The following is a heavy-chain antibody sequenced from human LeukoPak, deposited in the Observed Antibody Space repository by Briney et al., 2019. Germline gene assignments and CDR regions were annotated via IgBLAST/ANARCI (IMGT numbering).Heavy chain of an antibody. CDR2: IYWNDDK. J-gene: IGHJ4*02. Sequence: VSGPTLVNPTQTLTLTCTFSGFSLSTSGVGVGWIRQPPGKALEWLALIYWNDDKRYSPSLKSRLTITKDTSKNQVVLTMTSMDPVDTATYYCAHSLGYCSGGSCLSFGYWGQGTLVTVSS. CDR1: GFSLSTSGVG. D-gene: IGHD2-15*01. CDR3: AHSLGYCSGGSCLSFGY. V-gene: IGHV2-5*01.